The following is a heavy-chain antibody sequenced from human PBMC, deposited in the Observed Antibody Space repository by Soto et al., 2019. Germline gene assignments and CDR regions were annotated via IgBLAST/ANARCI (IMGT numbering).Heavy chain of an antibody. CDR3: AHRVLRTVFGLVTTTAIYFDF. CDR1: GFSLTTSGVG. V-gene: IGHV2-5*02. J-gene: IGHJ4*02. CDR2: LYWDDDT. Sequence: QITLNESGPTQVKPRQTLTLTCTFSGFSLTTSGVGVGWIRQSPGKAPAWLALLYWDDDTRYSPSLKSRLTITKDTSKNKVVLTMADLDPADTATYYCAHRVLRTVFGLVTTTAIYFDFWGQGTPVAVSS. D-gene: IGHD3-3*01.